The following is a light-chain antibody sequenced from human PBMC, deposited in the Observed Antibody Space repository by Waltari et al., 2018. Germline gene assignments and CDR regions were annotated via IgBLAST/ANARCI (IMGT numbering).Light chain of an antibody. J-gene: IGKJ1*01. V-gene: IGKV3-11*01. CDR2: DAS. CDR1: QSVRSN. CDR3: QHRSSWPWT. Sequence: EIVLTQSPATLSLSPGERATLSCRASQSVRSNLAWYKQKPGQAPRLLTYDASKRANGIPARFSGSGSGTDLTLTISSLEPEEFAVYYCQHRSSWPWTFGQGTKVEIK.